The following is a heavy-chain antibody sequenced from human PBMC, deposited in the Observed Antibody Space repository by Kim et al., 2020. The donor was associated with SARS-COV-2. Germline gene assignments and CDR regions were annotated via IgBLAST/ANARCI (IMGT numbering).Heavy chain of an antibody. Sequence: ASVKVSCKASGYTFTSYAMNWVRQAPGQGLEWTGWINTNTGNPTYAQGFTGRFVFSLDTSVSTAYLQISSLKAEDTAVYYCAREIGQVLDSSSPDYWGQGTLVTVSS. J-gene: IGHJ4*02. CDR3: AREIGQVLDSSSPDY. CDR2: INTNTGNP. V-gene: IGHV7-4-1*02. D-gene: IGHD6-6*01. CDR1: GYTFTSYA.